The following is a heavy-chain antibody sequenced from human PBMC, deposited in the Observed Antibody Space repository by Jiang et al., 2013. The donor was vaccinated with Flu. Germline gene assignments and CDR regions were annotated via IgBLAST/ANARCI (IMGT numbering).Heavy chain of an antibody. CDR2: IVVGSGNT. CDR1: SSA. D-gene: IGHD3-3*01. CDR3: AAAGNYDFWSGYEY. V-gene: IGHV1-58*02. J-gene: IGHJ4*02. Sequence: SSAMQWVRQARGQRLEWIGWIVVGSGNTNYAQKFQERVTITRDMSTSTAYMELSSLRSEDTAVYYCAAAGNYDFWSGYEYWGQGTLVTVSS.